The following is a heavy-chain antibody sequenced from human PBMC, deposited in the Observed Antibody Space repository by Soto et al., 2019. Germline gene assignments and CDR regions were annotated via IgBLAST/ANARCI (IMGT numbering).Heavy chain of an antibody. CDR1: GGSISSGGYS. CDR2: IYHSGST. D-gene: IGHD4-17*01. J-gene: IGHJ4*02. V-gene: IGHV4-30-2*01. Sequence: QLQLQESCSGLVKPSQTLSLTCAVSGGSISSGGYSWSWIRQPPGKGLEWIGYIYHSGSTYYNPSLKSRVTISVDRSKNQFSLKLSSVTAADTAVYYCARGDHGDYIIAFDYWGQGTLVTVSS. CDR3: ARGDHGDYIIAFDY.